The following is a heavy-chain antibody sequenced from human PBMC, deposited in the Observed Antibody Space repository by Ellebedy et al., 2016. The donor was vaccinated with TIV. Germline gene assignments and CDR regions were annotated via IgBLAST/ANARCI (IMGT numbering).Heavy chain of an antibody. V-gene: IGHV1-24*01. CDR1: GYTLTELS. Sequence: ASVKVSCXVSGYTLTELSMHWVRQAPGKGLEWIGGFDPEDGETIYAQKFQGRVTMTEDTSTDTAYMELSSLRSEDTAVYYCETGRGGSYYYYYYYMDVWGKGTTVTVSS. CDR3: ETGRGGSYYYYYYYMDV. J-gene: IGHJ6*03. D-gene: IGHD1-26*01. CDR2: FDPEDGET.